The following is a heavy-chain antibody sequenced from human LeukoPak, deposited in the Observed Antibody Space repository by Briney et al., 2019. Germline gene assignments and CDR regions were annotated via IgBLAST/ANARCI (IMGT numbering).Heavy chain of an antibody. CDR1: GGSISSYY. CDR3: ARDKPHLRPLDI. J-gene: IGHJ3*02. V-gene: IGHV4-59*01. CDR2: IYYSGST. Sequence: SETPSLTCTVSGGSISSYYWSWIRQPPGKGLEWIGYIYYSGSTNYNPSLKSRVTISVDTSKNQFSLKLSSVTAADTAVYYCARDKPHLRPLDIWGQGTMVTVSS.